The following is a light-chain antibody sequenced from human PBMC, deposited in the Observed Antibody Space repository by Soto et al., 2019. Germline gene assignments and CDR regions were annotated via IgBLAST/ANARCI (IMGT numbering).Light chain of an antibody. CDR2: EVS. CDR3: MLSTLLPPP. V-gene: IGKV2D-29*02. Sequence: TQTAVALSVAPGQPASISCKASQSLLHITGETFLFWYLQKPGQSPQLLIYEVSTRVSGVPDRFSGSGSGTDFTLEICRFETDDVGIYYCMLSTLLPPPFCHVALLEIK. CDR1: QSLLHITGETF. J-gene: IGKJ5*01.